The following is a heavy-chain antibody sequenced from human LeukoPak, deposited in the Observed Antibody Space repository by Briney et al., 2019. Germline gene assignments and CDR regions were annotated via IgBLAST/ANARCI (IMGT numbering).Heavy chain of an antibody. D-gene: IGHD2-15*01. CDR2: IYTSGST. CDR3: AREGYCSGGSCYSPFDY. CDR1: GGSISSGSCY. Sequence: SQTLSLTCTVSGGSISSGSCYWSWIRQPAGKGLEWIGRIYTSGSTNYNPSLKSRVTISVDTSKNQFSLKLSSVTAADTAVYYCAREGYCSGGSCYSPFDYWGQGTLVTVSP. V-gene: IGHV4-61*02. J-gene: IGHJ4*02.